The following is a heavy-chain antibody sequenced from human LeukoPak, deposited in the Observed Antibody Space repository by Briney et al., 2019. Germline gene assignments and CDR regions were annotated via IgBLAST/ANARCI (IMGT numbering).Heavy chain of an antibody. CDR1: GGSFSGYY. V-gene: IGHV4-34*01. CDR3: ARAGGRVGSSLDFDY. Sequence: SETLSLNCAVYGGSFSGYYWSWMRQPPGKGPEWIGEINHSGSTNHNPSLKSRVTISVDASKNQFSLKLSSVTAADTSVYYCARAGGRVGSSLDFDYWGQGTPVTVSS. D-gene: IGHD6-6*01. CDR2: INHSGST. J-gene: IGHJ4*02.